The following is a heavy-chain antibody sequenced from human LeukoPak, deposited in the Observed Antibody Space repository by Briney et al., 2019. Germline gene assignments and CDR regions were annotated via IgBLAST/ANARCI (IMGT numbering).Heavy chain of an antibody. CDR2: ISAYNGNT. CDR1: GYTFTSYG. D-gene: IGHD3-22*01. Sequence: ASVKVSCKASGYTFTSYGISWVRQAPGQGLEWMGWISAYNGNTNYAQKLQGRVTMTTDTSTSTAYMELRSLRSDDTAVYYCASTLFSYDSSGYSESPHAFDIWGQGTMVTVSS. J-gene: IGHJ3*02. CDR3: ASTLFSYDSSGYSESPHAFDI. V-gene: IGHV1-18*01.